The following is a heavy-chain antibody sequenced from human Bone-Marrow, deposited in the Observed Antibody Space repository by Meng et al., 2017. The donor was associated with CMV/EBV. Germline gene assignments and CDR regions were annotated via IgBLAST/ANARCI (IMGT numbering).Heavy chain of an antibody. CDR1: GFTFSSYD. V-gene: IGHV3-13*01. CDR3: ARAGALWFGGGLDV. J-gene: IGHJ6*02. Sequence: GESLKISCAACGFTFSSYDMHWVRQATGKGLEWVSAIGTAYNTYYPASVRGRFTISRENAKNSLYLQMNSLTAGDTAVYYCARAGALWFGGGLDVWVQGTTVTVSS. CDR2: IGTAYNT. D-gene: IGHD3-10*01.